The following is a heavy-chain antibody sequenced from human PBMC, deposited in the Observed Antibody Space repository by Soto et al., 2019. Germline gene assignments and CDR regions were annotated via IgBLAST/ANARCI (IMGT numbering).Heavy chain of an antibody. CDR2: TYYRSKWYN. V-gene: IGHV6-1*01. Sequence: SQTLSLTCAISGDSVSSNSAAWNWIRQSPSRGLEWLGRTYYRSKWYNDYAVSVKSRITINPDTSKNQFSLQLNSVTPEDTAVYYCARDLGRSRSIAAPHGYYGMDVWGQGTTVTVSS. CDR3: ARDLGRSRSIAAPHGYYGMDV. CDR1: GDSVSSNSAA. D-gene: IGHD6-6*01. J-gene: IGHJ6*02.